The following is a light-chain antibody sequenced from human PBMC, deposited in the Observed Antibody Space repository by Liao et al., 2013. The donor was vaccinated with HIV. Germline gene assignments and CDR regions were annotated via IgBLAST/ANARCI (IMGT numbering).Light chain of an antibody. V-gene: IGLV3-25*03. CDR1: ALPKQY. CDR2: KDS. CDR3: QAWDSSTDVV. Sequence: SYELTQSPSVSVSPGQTARITCSGDALPKQYAYWYQQKPGQAPVLVIYKDSERPSGIPERFSGSSSGTTVTLTISGVQAEDEADYYCQAWDSSTDVVFGGGTKLTVL. J-gene: IGLJ2*01.